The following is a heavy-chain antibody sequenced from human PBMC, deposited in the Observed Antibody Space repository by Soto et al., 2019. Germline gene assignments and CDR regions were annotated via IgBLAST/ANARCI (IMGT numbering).Heavy chain of an antibody. CDR1: GGTFSRYA. CDR3: NLHDYTPKSYYNDMDV. D-gene: IGHD4-4*01. CDR2: IIPSFGTA. J-gene: IGHJ6*02. Sequence: QVQLVQSGAEVKKPGSSVKVSCKASGGTFSRYAVTWVRQAPGQGLEWMGGIIPSFGTANYAQKFQGRVTITANESATKAYLKLSSLRTKNTAVYYCNLHDYTPKSYYNDMDVWFLGTTVTVSS. V-gene: IGHV1-69*01.